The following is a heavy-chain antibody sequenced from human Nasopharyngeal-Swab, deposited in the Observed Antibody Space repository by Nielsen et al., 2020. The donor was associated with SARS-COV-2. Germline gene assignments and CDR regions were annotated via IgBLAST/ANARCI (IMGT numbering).Heavy chain of an antibody. CDR2: IYIAEDT. CDR3: VRLHYYYMDI. CDR1: GIDVSRND. J-gene: IGHJ6*03. V-gene: IGHV3-53*01. Sequence: GGSLRLSCAVSGIDVSRNDMSWVRQAPGKGLEWVSVIYIAEDTYYADSVTGRFIVYRDSSQNTLYLQMNGLTADDTAVYYCVRLHYYYMDIWGKGTTVSVSS.